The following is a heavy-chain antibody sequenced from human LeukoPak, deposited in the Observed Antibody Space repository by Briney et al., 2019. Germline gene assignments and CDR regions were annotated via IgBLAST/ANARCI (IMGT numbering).Heavy chain of an antibody. V-gene: IGHV4-59*01. D-gene: IGHD6-19*01. CDR3: ARVTTVAGSDYFDY. J-gene: IGHJ4*02. CDR2: IYYSGST. CDR1: GGSISSYY. Sequence: SETLSLTCTVSGGSISSYYWNWIRQPPGKGLEWIGYIYYSGSTNYNPSLKSRVTISVDTSKNQFSLKLSPVTAADTAVYYCARVTTVAGSDYFDYWGQGTPVTVSS.